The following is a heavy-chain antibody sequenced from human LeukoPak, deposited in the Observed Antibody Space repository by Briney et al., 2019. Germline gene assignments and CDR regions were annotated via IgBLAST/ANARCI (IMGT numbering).Heavy chain of an antibody. CDR1: GGSFSGYY. J-gene: IGHJ5*02. V-gene: IGHV4-34*01. Sequence: PPETLSLTCAVYGGSFSGYYWSWIRQPPGKGLEWIGEINHSGSTNYNPSLKSRVTISVDTSKNQFSLKLSSVTAADTAVYYCARMNRSRATMIVVVRLYDWFDPWGQGTLVTVSS. CDR2: INHSGST. CDR3: ARMNRSRATMIVVVRLYDWFDP. D-gene: IGHD3-22*01.